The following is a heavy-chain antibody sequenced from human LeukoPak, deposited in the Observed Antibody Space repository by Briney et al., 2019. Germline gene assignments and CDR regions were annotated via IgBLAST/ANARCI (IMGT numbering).Heavy chain of an antibody. CDR3: ARDPDYDILTGYSPFDY. J-gene: IGHJ4*02. V-gene: IGHV1-18*01. CDR2: ISAYNGNT. Sequence: ASVKVSCKASDYTFTSYGISWVRQAPGQGLEWMGWISAYNGNTNYAQKLQGRVTMTTDTSTSTAYMELRSLRSDDTAVYYCARDPDYDILTGYSPFDYWGQGTLVTVSS. CDR1: DYTFTSYG. D-gene: IGHD3-9*01.